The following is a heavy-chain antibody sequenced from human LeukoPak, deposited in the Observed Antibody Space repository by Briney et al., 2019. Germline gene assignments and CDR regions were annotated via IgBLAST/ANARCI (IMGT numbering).Heavy chain of an antibody. CDR2: ISYDGSNK. D-gene: IGHD6-13*01. CDR3: ARDDPAAAAVFGY. J-gene: IGHJ4*02. V-gene: IGHV3-30-3*01. Sequence: GGSLRLSCAASGFTFSSYAMSWVRQAPGKGLEWVAVISYDGSNKYYADSVKGRFTISRDNSKNTLYLQMNSLRAEDTAVYYCARDDPAAAAVFGYWGQGTLVTVSS. CDR1: GFTFSSYA.